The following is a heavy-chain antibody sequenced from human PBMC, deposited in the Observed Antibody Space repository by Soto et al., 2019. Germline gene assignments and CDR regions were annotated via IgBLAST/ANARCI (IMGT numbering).Heavy chain of an antibody. CDR1: GYTFTGYY. V-gene: IGHV1-2*04. CDR2: INPNSGGT. CDR3: ARDVVPAAMASIFDY. J-gene: IGHJ4*02. D-gene: IGHD2-2*01. Sequence: ASVKVSCKASGYTFTGYYMHWVRQAPGQGLEWMGWINPNSGGTNYAQKFQGWVTMTRDTSISTAYMELSRLRSDDTAVYYCARDVVPAAMASIFDYWGQGTLVTVSS.